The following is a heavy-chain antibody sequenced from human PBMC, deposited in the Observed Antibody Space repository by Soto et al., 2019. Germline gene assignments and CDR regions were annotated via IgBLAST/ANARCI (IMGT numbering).Heavy chain of an antibody. CDR3: AKVLGYCSSSTCSREAYYYYGMDV. CDR1: GFTFSSYG. CDR2: ISYDGGNK. D-gene: IGHD2-2*01. Sequence: LRLSCAASGFTFSSYGMHWVRQAPGKGLEWVAVISYDGGNKYYADSVKGRFTISRDNPKNTLYLQMNSLRTEDTAVYYCAKVLGYCSSSTCSREAYYYYGMDVWGQGTTVTVSS. V-gene: IGHV3-30*18. J-gene: IGHJ6*02.